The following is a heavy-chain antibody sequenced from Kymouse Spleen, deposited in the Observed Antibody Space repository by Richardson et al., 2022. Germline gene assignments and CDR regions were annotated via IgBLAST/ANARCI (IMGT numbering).Heavy chain of an antibody. CDR2: IKSKTDGGTT. V-gene: IGHV3-15*01. Sequence: EVQLVESGGGLVKPGGSLRLSCAASGFTFSNAWMSWVRQAPGKGLEWVGRIKSKTDGGTTDYAAPVKGRFTISRDDSKNTLYLQMNSLKTEDTAVYYCTTDEGTTGTLYYYYYGMDVWGQGTTVTVSS. J-gene: IGHJ6*02. CDR3: TTDEGTTGTLYYYYYGMDV. CDR1: GFTFSNAW. D-gene: IGHD1-1*01.